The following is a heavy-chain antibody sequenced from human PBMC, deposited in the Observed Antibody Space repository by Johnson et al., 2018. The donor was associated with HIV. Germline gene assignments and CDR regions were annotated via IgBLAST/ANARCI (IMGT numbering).Heavy chain of an antibody. J-gene: IGHJ3*02. CDR1: GFIFSNAW. CDR2: IKSKTDGGTT. CDR3: AREWTTGPSGDAFDI. V-gene: IGHV3-15*01. D-gene: IGHD4-17*01. Sequence: VQLVESGGGLVKREGSLRLSCAPSGFIFSNAWMSWVRQAPGKWLEWVGRIKSKTDGGTTDYAAPVKGRFTISRDNSKNTLYLQMNSLRAEDTALYYCAREWTTGPSGDAFDIWGQGTMVTFSS.